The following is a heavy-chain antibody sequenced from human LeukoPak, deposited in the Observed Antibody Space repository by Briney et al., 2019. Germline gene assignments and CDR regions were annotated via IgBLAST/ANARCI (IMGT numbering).Heavy chain of an antibody. CDR1: GFTFSSYS. CDR2: ISSSSSYI. CDR3: ARVSESGNSDY. V-gene: IGHV3-21*01. Sequence: RTGGSLRLSCAASGFTFSSYSMNWVRQAPGKGLEWVSSISSSSSYIYYADSVKGRFTISRDNAKNSLYLQMNSLRAEDTAVYYCARVSESGNSDYWGQGTLVTVSS. J-gene: IGHJ4*02. D-gene: IGHD4-23*01.